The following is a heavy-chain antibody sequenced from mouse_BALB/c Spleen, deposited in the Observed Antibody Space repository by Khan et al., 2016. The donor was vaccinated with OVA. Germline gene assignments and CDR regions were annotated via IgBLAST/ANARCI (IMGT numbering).Heavy chain of an antibody. CDR1: GFTFSSYG. CDR2: ISSGGHYT. Sequence: EVVLVQSGGDLVMPGGSLKLSCAASGFTFSSYGMSWVRQTPDKSLEWVASISSGGHYTYFLDSVRGRFTFSADNSKNTLYLQLSTQTSGDTGMYYCLRTIPTVKGQENAMKYWGQGPSIPIST. J-gene: IGHJ4*01. V-gene: IGHV5-6*01. CDR3: LRTIPTVKGQENAMKY. D-gene: IGHD2-12*01.